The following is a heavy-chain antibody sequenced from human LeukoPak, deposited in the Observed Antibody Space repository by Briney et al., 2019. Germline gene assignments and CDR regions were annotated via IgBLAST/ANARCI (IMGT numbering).Heavy chain of an antibody. CDR2: IYTSGST. J-gene: IGHJ6*03. CDR3: ARDTEYSSSSYYYYYYMDV. V-gene: IGHV4-4*07. CDR1: GGSISSYY. Sequence: SETLSLTCTVSGGSISSYYWSWIRQPAGKGLEWIGRIYTSGSTNYNLSLKSRVTMSVDTSKNQFSLKLSSVTAADTAVYYCARDTEYSSSSYYYYYYMDVWGKGTTVTVSS. D-gene: IGHD6-6*01.